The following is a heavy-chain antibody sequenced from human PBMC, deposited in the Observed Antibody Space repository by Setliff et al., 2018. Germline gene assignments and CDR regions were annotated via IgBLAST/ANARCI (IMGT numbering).Heavy chain of an antibody. CDR1: GFTFSNAW. V-gene: IGHV3-15*01. CDR2: IKSKTDGGTT. Sequence: LSLSCAASGFTFSNAWMSWVRQAPGKGLEWVGRIKSKTDGGTTDYAAPVKGRFTISRDDSKNTLYLQMNSLKTEDTAVYYCTTGISIYYYDSSDYYWYYFDYWGQGTLVTVSS. D-gene: IGHD3-22*01. CDR3: TTGISIYYYDSSDYYWYYFDY. J-gene: IGHJ4*02.